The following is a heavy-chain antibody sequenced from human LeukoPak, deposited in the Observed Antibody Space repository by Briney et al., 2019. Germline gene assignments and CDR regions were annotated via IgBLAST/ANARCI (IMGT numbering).Heavy chain of an antibody. CDR3: ARGKTSDDIIEDAFDI. CDR2: LYSGGGA. D-gene: IGHD3-9*01. V-gene: IGHV3-66*01. J-gene: IGHJ3*02. CDR1: TLSVGGSF. Sequence: GGSLRLSCVDSTLSVGGSFVSWVRQAPGKGLEWVSVLYSGGGAYYADSVKDRFTISRDYSQNTLLLQMNSLRAEDTALYYCARGKTSDDIIEDAFDIWGQGTMVAVSS.